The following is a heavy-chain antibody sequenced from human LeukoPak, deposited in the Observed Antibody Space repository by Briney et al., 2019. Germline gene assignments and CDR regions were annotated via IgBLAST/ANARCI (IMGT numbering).Heavy chain of an antibody. D-gene: IGHD3-10*01. V-gene: IGHV1-2*06. CDR3: ARLLWFGELYWFDP. Sequence: ASVKVSCKASGYTFTSYAMHWVRQAPGQGLEWMGRINPNSGGTNYAQKFQGRVTMTRDTSISTAYMELSRLRSDDTAVYYCARLLWFGELYWFDPWGQGTLVTVSS. CDR2: INPNSGGT. CDR1: GYTFTSYA. J-gene: IGHJ5*02.